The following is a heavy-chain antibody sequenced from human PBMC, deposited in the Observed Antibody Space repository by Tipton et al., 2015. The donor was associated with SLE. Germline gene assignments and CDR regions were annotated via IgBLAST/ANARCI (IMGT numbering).Heavy chain of an antibody. CDR3: ARAYYDFWSGYFDY. Sequence: GSLRLSCAASGFTFSSYWMSWVRQAPGKGLEWVANIKQDGSEKYYVDSVKGRFTNSRDNAKNSLYLQMNSLRAEDTAVYYCARAYYDFWSGYFDYWGQGTLVTVSS. V-gene: IGHV3-7*01. J-gene: IGHJ4*02. D-gene: IGHD3-3*01. CDR1: GFTFSSYW. CDR2: IKQDGSEK.